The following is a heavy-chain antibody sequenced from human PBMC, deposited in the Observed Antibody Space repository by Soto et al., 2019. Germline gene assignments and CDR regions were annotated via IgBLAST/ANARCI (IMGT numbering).Heavy chain of an antibody. CDR2: IIPILAIA. CDR1: GGTFSSYT. V-gene: IGHV1-69*02. J-gene: IGHJ4*02. CDR3: ARHRGYDPVPGYFDY. D-gene: IGHD5-12*01. Sequence: GASVKVSCKASGGTFSSYTISWVRQAPGQGLEWMGRIIPILAIANYAQKFQGRLTITADKSTSTAYMELSSLRSEDTAVYYCARHRGYDPVPGYFDYWGQGTLVTVSS.